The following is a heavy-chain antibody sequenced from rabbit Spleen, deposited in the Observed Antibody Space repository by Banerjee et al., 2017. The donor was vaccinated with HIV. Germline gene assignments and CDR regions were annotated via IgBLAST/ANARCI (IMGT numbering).Heavy chain of an antibody. CDR2: IDAGSSGFT. V-gene: IGHV1S40*01. D-gene: IGHD1-1*01. Sequence: QSLEESGGDLVKPGASLTLTCTASGVSFSLSSYMCWVRQAPGKGLEWIACIDAGSSGFTSFATWAKGRFTISKTSSTTVTLQMTRLTAADTATYFCARDLVAVIGWNFSLWGPGTLVTVS. CDR3: ARDLVAVIGWNFSL. CDR1: GVSFSLSSY. J-gene: IGHJ4*01.